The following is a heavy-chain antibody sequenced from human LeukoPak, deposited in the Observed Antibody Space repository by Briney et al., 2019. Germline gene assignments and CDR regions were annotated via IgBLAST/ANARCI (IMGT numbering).Heavy chain of an antibody. Sequence: GASVKVSCKASGYTFTVYFMHWVRQAPGQGLEWMGWINPNSGGTNYAQKFQGRVTMTRDTSISTAYMELSRLRSDDTAVYYCARAPLYGSCEYWGQGTLVTVSS. V-gene: IGHV1-2*02. D-gene: IGHD6-6*01. CDR2: INPNSGGT. CDR3: ARAPLYGSCEY. CDR1: GYTFTVYF. J-gene: IGHJ4*02.